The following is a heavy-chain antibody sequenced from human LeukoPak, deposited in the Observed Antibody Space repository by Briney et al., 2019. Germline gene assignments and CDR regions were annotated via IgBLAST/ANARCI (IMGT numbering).Heavy chain of an antibody. CDR3: ARLFYYYTGGVDY. Sequence: KPSETLSRTCTVSGGSISSSSYYWGWIRQPPGKGLEWIGSIYYSGSTYYNPSLKSRVTISVDTSKNQFSLKLSSVTAADTAVYYCARLFYYYTGGVDYWGQGTLVTVSS. CDR1: GGSISSSSYY. J-gene: IGHJ4*02. V-gene: IGHV4-39*01. D-gene: IGHD3-22*01. CDR2: IYYSGST.